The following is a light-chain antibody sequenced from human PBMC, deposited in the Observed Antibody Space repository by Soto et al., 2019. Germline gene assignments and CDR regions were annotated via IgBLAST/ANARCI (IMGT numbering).Light chain of an antibody. CDR3: GSYSGSIYV. Sequence: QSVLTQPAGVSGTTGQSITISCTGTSSDVGGYKFVSWYQQHPGKAPKLMIYEVSNRPSGVSSRFSGSKSGNTASLTISGLQAEDEADYYCGSYSGSIYVFGPGTKVTVL. J-gene: IGLJ1*01. V-gene: IGLV2-14*01. CDR1: SSDVGGYKF. CDR2: EVS.